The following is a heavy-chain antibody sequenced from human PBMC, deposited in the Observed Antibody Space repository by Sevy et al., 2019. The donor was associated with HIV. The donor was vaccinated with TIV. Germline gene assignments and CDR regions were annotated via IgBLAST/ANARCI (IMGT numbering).Heavy chain of an antibody. CDR1: GFTFSSYG. J-gene: IGHJ3*02. Sequence: GGSLRLSCAASGFTFSSYGMHWVRQAPGKGLEWVAVIWYDGRNKYYADSVKGRFTISRDNSKNTLYLQMNSLRAEDTAVYYCAREGSIRVGATHDAFDIWGQGTMVTVSS. V-gene: IGHV3-33*01. CDR2: IWYDGRNK. CDR3: AREGSIRVGATHDAFDI. D-gene: IGHD1-26*01.